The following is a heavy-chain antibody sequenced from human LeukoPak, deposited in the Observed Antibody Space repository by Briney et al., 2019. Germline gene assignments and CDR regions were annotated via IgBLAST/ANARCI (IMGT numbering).Heavy chain of an antibody. D-gene: IGHD2-2*01. J-gene: IGHJ3*02. Sequence: GGSLRLSCAASGFTFSDYYMSWIRQAPGKGLEWVSYISSSGSTIYYADSVKGRFTISRDNAKNSLYPQMNSLRAEDTAVYYCARGVVPAAPDAFDIWGQGTMVTVSS. V-gene: IGHV3-11*01. CDR1: GFTFSDYY. CDR2: ISSSGSTI. CDR3: ARGVVPAAPDAFDI.